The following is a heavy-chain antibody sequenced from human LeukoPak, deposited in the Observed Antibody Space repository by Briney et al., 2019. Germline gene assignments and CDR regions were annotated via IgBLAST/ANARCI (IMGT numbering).Heavy chain of an antibody. V-gene: IGHV3-23*01. CDR2: ISGSGGST. CDR1: GFTFSDYA. CDR3: AKPYCSGGSCYHSGYYYYYMDV. Sequence: PGGSLRLSCVASGFTFSDYAMSWVRQAPGKGLEWVSAISGSGGSTYYADSVKGRFAISRDNSKNTLYLQMNSLRAEDTAVYYCAKPYCSGGSCYHSGYYYYYMDVWGKGTTVTVSS. J-gene: IGHJ6*03. D-gene: IGHD2-15*01.